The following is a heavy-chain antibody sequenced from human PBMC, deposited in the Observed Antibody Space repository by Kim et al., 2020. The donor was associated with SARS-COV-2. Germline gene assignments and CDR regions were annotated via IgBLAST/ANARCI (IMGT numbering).Heavy chain of an antibody. J-gene: IGHJ4*02. V-gene: IGHV3-15*01. CDR3: TWDDRSKKDY. CDR2: IKSKGSGGTA. CDR1: GFDFSPAW. D-gene: IGHD1-26*01. Sequence: GGSLRLSCAASGFDFSPAWTSWVRQAPGKGLEYIGRIKSKGSGGTAEYAAPVTGRFTISRDDSKNAVYLQMNRLKTEDTGIYYCTWDDRSKKDYWGQGALVTVSS.